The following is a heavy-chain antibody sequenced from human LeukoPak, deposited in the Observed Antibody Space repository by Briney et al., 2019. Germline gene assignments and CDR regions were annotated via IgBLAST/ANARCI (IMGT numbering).Heavy chain of an antibody. Sequence: PGGSLRLSCAASGFTFSTYWMHWVRQVPGKGLLWVARINSDGSVINYADSVRGRFTISRDNAKNSLYLQMNSLRAEDTAVYYCARVNGALYFDYWGQGTLVTVSS. J-gene: IGHJ4*02. CDR3: ARVNGALYFDY. V-gene: IGHV3-74*01. D-gene: IGHD2-8*01. CDR2: INSDGSVI. CDR1: GFTFSTYW.